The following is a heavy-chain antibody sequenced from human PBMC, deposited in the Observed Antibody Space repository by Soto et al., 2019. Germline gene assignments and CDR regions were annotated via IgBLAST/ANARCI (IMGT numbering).Heavy chain of an antibody. Sequence: GESLKISCKGSGYSFTSYWISWVRQMPGKGLEWMGRIDPSDSYTNYSPSFQGHVTISADKSISTAYLQWSGLKASDTAMYYCARSHLHCTNGVCYSDYYYYYGMDVWGQGTTVTVSS. J-gene: IGHJ6*02. D-gene: IGHD2-8*01. V-gene: IGHV5-10-1*01. CDR1: GYSFTSYW. CDR2: IDPSDSYT. CDR3: ARSHLHCTNGVCYSDYYYYYGMDV.